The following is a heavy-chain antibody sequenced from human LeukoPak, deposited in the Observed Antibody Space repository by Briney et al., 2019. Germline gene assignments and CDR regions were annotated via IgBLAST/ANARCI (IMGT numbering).Heavy chain of an antibody. J-gene: IGHJ6*03. Sequence: SETLSLTCTVSGGSISTSNYYWGWIRQPPGKGLEWIGNIFYSGSTYYGPSLKSRLTISLDTSRNQFSLKLSSVTAADTAIYYCARCLTLFWGAMDVWGKGTTVTVSS. CDR1: GGSISTSNYY. CDR2: IFYSGST. D-gene: IGHD3-10*01. V-gene: IGHV4-39*07. CDR3: ARCLTLFWGAMDV.